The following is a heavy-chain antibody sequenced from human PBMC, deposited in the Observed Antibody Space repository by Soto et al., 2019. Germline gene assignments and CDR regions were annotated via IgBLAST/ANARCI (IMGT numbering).Heavy chain of an antibody. CDR3: ARVEGAAACNYYYYYGMDV. CDR2: INPSGGST. V-gene: IGHV1-46*01. D-gene: IGHD6-13*01. J-gene: IGHJ6*02. CDR1: GYTFTSYY. Sequence: QVQLVQSGAEVKKPGASVKVSCKASGYTFTSYYMHWVRQAPGQGLEWIGIINPSGGSTSYAQKFQGRVTMTRDTYTSTVYMELSSLRSEDTAVYYCARVEGAAACNYYYYYGMDVWGQGTTVTVSS.